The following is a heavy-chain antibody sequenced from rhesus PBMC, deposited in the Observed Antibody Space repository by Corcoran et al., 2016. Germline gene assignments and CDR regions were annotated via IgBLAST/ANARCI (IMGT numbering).Heavy chain of an antibody. V-gene: IGHV4-127*01. CDR2: IGGSSGST. D-gene: IGHD3-3*01. CDR1: GYSISSGYG. J-gene: IGHJ4*01. CDR3: ARDRYYNFWSGYYPPDY. Sequence: QVQLQESGPGLVKPSETLSLTCAVSGYSISSGYGWSWIRQPPGKGLEWIGYIGGSSGSTNYNPTLKSRVTISKDTSKNQFSLKLSSVTAAEPAVYYCARDRYYNFWSGYYPPDYWGQGVLVTVSS.